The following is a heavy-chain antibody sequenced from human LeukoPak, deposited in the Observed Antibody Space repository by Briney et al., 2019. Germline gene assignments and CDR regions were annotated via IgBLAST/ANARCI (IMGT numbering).Heavy chain of an antibody. Sequence: QPGGSLRLSCAASGFTFSSYGMHWVRQAPGKGLEWVAVISYDGSNKYYADSVKGRFTISRDNSKNTLYLQMNSLRAEDTALYYCAKEAVTSDYFDYWGQGILVTVSS. D-gene: IGHD4-17*01. V-gene: IGHV3-30*18. J-gene: IGHJ4*02. CDR1: GFTFSSYG. CDR2: ISYDGSNK. CDR3: AKEAVTSDYFDY.